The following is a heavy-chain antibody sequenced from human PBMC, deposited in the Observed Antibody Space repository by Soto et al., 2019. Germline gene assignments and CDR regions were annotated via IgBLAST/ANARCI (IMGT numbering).Heavy chain of an antibody. D-gene: IGHD3-10*01. V-gene: IGHV3-48*02. CDR2: ITSTSSTK. CDR1: GFTFSSHT. Sequence: GGSLRLSCAASGFTFSSHTMNWVRQAPGKGLEWISYITSTSSTKNYADSVKGRFTISRDNANNSLYLQMNSLRDEDTAVYYCARRITMVRGPYYYYAMDVWGQGTTVTVSS. CDR3: ARRITMVRGPYYYYAMDV. J-gene: IGHJ6*02.